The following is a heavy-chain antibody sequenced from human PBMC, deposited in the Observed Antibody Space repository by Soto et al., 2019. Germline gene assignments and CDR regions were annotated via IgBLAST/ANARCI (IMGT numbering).Heavy chain of an antibody. CDR3: GGDAYYPDY. CDR2: IWYDGNTK. Sequence: QVQLVESGGGVVQPGRSLRLSCAASGFSFSSYGMHWVRQAPGKGLAWVATIWYDGNTKYYADSVKGRFTISRDNSKDTLFLQMNSLGDRETAEYCCGGDAYYPDYWGQGTLVTVSS. CDR1: GFSFSSYG. J-gene: IGHJ4*02. V-gene: IGHV3-33*01.